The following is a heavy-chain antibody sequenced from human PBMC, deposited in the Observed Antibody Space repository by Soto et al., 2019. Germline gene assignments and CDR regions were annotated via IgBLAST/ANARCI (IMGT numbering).Heavy chain of an antibody. V-gene: IGHV1-69*13. Sequence: SVKVSCKASGGTFSSYAISWVRQAPGQGLEWMGGIIPIFGTANYAQKFQGRVTITADESTSTAYMELSSLRSEDTAVYYCARTHNRAPHYYDSGGYYVGFDYWGQGTLVTVSS. CDR1: GGTFSSYA. D-gene: IGHD3-22*01. CDR2: IIPIFGTA. J-gene: IGHJ4*02. CDR3: ARTHNRAPHYYDSGGYYVGFDY.